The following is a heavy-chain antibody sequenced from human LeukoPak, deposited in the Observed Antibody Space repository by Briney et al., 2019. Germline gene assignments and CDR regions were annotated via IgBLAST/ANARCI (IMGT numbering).Heavy chain of an antibody. J-gene: IGHJ4*02. CDR2: ISSKTNRYAT. CDR1: GFTFSGSA. CDR3: TRPGIPDTITTQKGDY. Sequence: GGTLSLSCAASGFTFSGSAMHWVRQASGKGLEWVGRISSKTNRYATAYAAWVKGSFTISRDDSKNTAYLKLNSLKTEDTAVYYCTRPGIPDTITTQKGDYWGQGTLVTVSS. D-gene: IGHD6-13*01. V-gene: IGHV3-73*01.